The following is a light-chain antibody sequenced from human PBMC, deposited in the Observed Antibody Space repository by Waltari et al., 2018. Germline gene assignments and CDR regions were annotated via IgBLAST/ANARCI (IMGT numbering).Light chain of an antibody. CDR1: QSLSNW. Sequence: DIQMTQSPSTLSASVGDRVTINCRASQSLSNWLAWYQQKPGKAPKVPIYKASTLESGVPSRFSGSGSGTEFTLTISSLQPDDFATYYCQQYRNLWTFGQGTKVEIK. J-gene: IGKJ1*01. CDR2: KAS. CDR3: QQYRNLWT. V-gene: IGKV1-5*03.